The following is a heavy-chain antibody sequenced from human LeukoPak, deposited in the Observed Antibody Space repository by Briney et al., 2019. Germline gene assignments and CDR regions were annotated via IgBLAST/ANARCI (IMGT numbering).Heavy chain of an antibody. CDR3: ARGFGGYDFWSGYFGRVYYFDY. CDR2: MNPNSGNT. J-gene: IGHJ4*02. CDR1: GYTFTSYD. D-gene: IGHD3-3*01. Sequence: ASVKVSCKASGYTFTSYDINWVRQATGQGLEWMGWMNPNSGNTGYAQKFQGRVTITRNTSISTAYMELSSLRSEDTAVYYCARGFGGYDFWSGYFGRVYYFDYWGQGTLVTVSS. V-gene: IGHV1-8*03.